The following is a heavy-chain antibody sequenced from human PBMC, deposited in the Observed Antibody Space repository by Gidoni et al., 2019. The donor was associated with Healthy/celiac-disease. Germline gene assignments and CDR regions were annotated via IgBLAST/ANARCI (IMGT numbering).Heavy chain of an antibody. CDR1: GGSSCSSHW. CDR3: VRKGGAFDY. D-gene: IGHD3-16*01. J-gene: IGHJ4*02. V-gene: IGHV4-4*02. Sequence: VQLPQSGPGLVKPSGTLPLPCAVSGGSSCSSHWWSWVRQPPGKGLEWIGEIYHSGSTNYNPSLKSRVTISVDKSKNQFSLKLSAVTAADTAVYYCVRKGGAFDYWGQGTLVTVSS. CDR2: IYHSGST.